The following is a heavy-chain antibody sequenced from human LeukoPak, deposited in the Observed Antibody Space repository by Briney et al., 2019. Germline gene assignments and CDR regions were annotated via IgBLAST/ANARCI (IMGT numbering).Heavy chain of an antibody. CDR3: AKDRGWERDRYYFDY. CDR2: IGSSGDGT. D-gene: IGHD1-26*01. J-gene: IGHJ4*02. Sequence: KAGGSLRLSCAASGFTFSNYAMGWVRQVPGKGLEWVSGIGSSGDGTYYVDSVKGRFTISRDTSKSTLYLQMNSLRVEDTAVYYCAKDRGWERDRYYFDYWGKGTLVTVSS. CDR1: GFTFSNYA. V-gene: IGHV3-23*01.